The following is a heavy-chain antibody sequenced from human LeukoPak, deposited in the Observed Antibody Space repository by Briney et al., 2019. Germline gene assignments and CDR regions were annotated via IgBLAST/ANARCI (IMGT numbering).Heavy chain of an antibody. Sequence: PGGSLRLSCVVSGLNFSSYGMHWVRQAPGKGLERVTVVSYDGTIKYHADSVKGRFTISRDNSKNTLYLQMNSLRDEDTAVYYCAKDQSSGGGNFVCLDFWGPGTLVTVSS. J-gene: IGHJ4*02. CDR3: AKDQSSGGGNFVCLDF. V-gene: IGHV3-30*18. CDR1: GLNFSSYG. D-gene: IGHD4-23*01. CDR2: VSYDGTIK.